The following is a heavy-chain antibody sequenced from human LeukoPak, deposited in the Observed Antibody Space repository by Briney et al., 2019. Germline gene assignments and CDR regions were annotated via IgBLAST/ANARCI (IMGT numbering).Heavy chain of an antibody. CDR3: ARDHIVGAPRRAFDV. CDR1: GGSISSYY. V-gene: IGHV4-59*01. Sequence: PSETLSLTCTVSGGSISSYYWSWIRQPPGKGLEWIGYISFSGSTNYNPSLRSRVTISGDTSKNQFSLKLNSVTAADTAVYYRARDHIVGAPRRAFDVWGQGTMVTVSS. CDR2: ISFSGST. D-gene: IGHD1-26*01. J-gene: IGHJ3*01.